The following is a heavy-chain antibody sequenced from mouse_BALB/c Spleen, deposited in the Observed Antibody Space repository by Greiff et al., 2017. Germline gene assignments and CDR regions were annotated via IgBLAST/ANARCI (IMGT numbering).Heavy chain of an antibody. CDR3: ARYPRNYVPYYYAMDY. CDR1: GDSITSGY. J-gene: IGHJ4*01. D-gene: IGHD2-1*01. V-gene: IGHV3-8*02. Sequence: EVQLVESGPSLVKPSQTLSLTCSVTGDSITSGYWNWIRKFPGNKLEYMGYISYSGSTYYNPSLKSRISITRDTSKNQYYLQLNSVTTEDTATYYCARYPRNYVPYYYAMDYWGQGTSVTVSS. CDR2: ISYSGST.